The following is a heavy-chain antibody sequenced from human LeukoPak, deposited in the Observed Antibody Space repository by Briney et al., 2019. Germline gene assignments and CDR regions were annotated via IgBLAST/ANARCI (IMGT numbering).Heavy chain of an antibody. CDR1: GYTFTSYG. Sequence: SVKVSCKASGYTFTSYGISWVRQAPGQGLEWMGGIIPIFGTANYAQKFQGRVTITADESTSTAYMELSSLRSEDTAVYYCARAGYYDILTGYYTRAEYFQHWGQGTLVTVSS. CDR3: ARAGYYDILTGYYTRAEYFQH. V-gene: IGHV1-69*13. CDR2: IIPIFGTA. J-gene: IGHJ1*01. D-gene: IGHD3-9*01.